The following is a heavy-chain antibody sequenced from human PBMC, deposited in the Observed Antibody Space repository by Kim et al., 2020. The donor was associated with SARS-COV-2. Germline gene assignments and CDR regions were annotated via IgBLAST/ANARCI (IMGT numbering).Heavy chain of an antibody. J-gene: IGHJ6*02. Sequence: ASVKVSCKASGYTFTSYDINWVRQAPGQGLEWMGWMNPNSGNTGYAQKFQGRITMTRNTSISTAYMELSSLRSEDMAVYYCARADLYGMDVWGQGTTVTVSS. CDR3: ARADLYGMDV. CDR1: GYTFTSYD. V-gene: IGHV1-8*02. CDR2: MNPNSGNT.